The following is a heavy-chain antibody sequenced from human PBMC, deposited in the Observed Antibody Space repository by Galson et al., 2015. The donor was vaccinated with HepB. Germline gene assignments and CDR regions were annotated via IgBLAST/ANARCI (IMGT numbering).Heavy chain of an antibody. CDR3: TRGDFWSFDQ. CDR2: IATDETYT. Sequence: SLRLSCAASGFAFSNYWIHWVRQVPGEGLVWVSHIATDETYTDYADSVKGRCTISRDNAKNTLYLQMNSLRVEDTAVYYCTRGDFWSFDQWGQGTLVTVSS. V-gene: IGHV3-74*01. CDR1: GFAFSNYW. D-gene: IGHD3-3*01. J-gene: IGHJ4*02.